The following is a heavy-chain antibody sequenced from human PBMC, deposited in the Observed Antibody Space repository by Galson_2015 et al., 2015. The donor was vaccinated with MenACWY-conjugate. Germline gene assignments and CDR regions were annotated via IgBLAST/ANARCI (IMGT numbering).Heavy chain of an antibody. CDR2: MSRSGTT. CDR3: AREGFCSDDTCYFYDY. D-gene: IGHD2-15*01. V-gene: IGHV3-23*01. CDR1: GFTFSNYG. J-gene: IGHJ4*02. Sequence: SLRLSCAASGFTFSNYGMAWVRQAPGKGLDWVSAMSRSGTTYYAASVRGRFTISRDYAKNTLYLQMNSLRVEDTAVYYCAREGFCSDDTCYFYDYWGQGTLVTVSS.